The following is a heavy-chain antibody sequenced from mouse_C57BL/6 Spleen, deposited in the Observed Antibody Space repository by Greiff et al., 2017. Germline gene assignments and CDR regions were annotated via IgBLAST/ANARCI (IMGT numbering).Heavy chain of an antibody. CDR1: GFTFSDYG. CDR2: ISNLAYSI. Sequence: EVMLVESGGGLVQPGGSLKLSCAASGFTFSDYGMAWVRQAPRKGPEWVAFISNLAYSIYYADTVTGRFTISRENAKNTLYLEMSSLRSEDTASYYCARHYDRYAMDYWGQGTSVTVSS. J-gene: IGHJ4*01. CDR3: ARHYDRYAMDY. D-gene: IGHD2-12*01. V-gene: IGHV5-15*01.